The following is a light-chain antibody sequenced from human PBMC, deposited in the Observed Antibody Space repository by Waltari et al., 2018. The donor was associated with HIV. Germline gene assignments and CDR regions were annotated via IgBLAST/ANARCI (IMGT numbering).Light chain of an antibody. CDR1: QSISTY. V-gene: IGKV1-39*01. CDR2: GAS. Sequence: DIQMTQSPSSLSTSVGDGVTITCRASQSISTYLNWYQQKPGKAPKLLIFGASSLQSGVPSRFSGSGSGTDFTLTISSRQPEDFATYYCQQSYGTPLTFGGGTKVEIK. J-gene: IGKJ4*01. CDR3: QQSYGTPLT.